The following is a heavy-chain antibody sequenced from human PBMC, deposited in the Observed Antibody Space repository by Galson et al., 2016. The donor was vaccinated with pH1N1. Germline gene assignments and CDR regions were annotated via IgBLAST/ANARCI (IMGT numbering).Heavy chain of an antibody. CDR2: IYWDDDQ. J-gene: IGHJ4*02. D-gene: IGHD4-17*01. V-gene: IGHV2-5*02. Sequence: ALVKPTQTLTLTCTFSGFSLSTSGVGVGWIRQPPGKALEWLALIYWDDDQRYSPSLKSRLTITKDTSKNQVVLTMTNMDPVDTATYYCAHFFYGYYVDYFDYWGQGTLVTVSS. CDR3: AHFFYGYYVDYFDY. CDR1: GFSLSTSGVG.